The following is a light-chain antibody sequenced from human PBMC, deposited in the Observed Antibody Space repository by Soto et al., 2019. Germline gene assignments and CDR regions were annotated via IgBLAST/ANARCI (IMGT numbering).Light chain of an antibody. CDR1: QSVSSN. Sequence: EIVMTQSPATLSVSPGERATLSCRASQSVSSNLAWYQQKPGQAPRLLIYGASTRATGIPARFSGSRSGTEITLTLSILQSEDFAVYYCQQYNSWPYTFRQGTKLEIK. CDR2: GAS. CDR3: QQYNSWPYT. J-gene: IGKJ2*01. V-gene: IGKV3-15*01.